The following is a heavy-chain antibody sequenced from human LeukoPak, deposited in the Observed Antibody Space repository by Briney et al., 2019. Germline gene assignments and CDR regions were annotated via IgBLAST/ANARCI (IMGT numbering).Heavy chain of an antibody. CDR3: AKSSSCSSTSCYRKDAFDI. CDR1: GFTFSSYA. Sequence: GGSLGLSCAASGFTFSSYAMSWARQAPGKGLEWVSAISGSGGSTYYADSVKGRFTISRDNSKNTLYLQMNSLRAEDTAVYYCAKSSSCSSTSCYRKDAFDIWGQGTMVTVSS. CDR2: ISGSGGST. D-gene: IGHD2-2*01. J-gene: IGHJ3*02. V-gene: IGHV3-23*01.